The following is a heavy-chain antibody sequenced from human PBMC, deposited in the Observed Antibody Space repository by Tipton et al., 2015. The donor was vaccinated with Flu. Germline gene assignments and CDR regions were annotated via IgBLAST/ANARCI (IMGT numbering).Heavy chain of an antibody. V-gene: IGHV4-31*03. CDR3: AGTMLVTPDAFDV. CDR1: GGSISSGGYY. J-gene: IGHJ3*01. D-gene: IGHD4-23*01. CDR2: MYYSGST. Sequence: TLSLTCTVSGGSISSGGYYWSWIRQHPGKGLEWIGYMYYSGSTYYNPSLKSRVTISLDTSKNHFSLELSSVTAADTAVYYCAGTMLVTPDAFDVWGQGTMVTVSS.